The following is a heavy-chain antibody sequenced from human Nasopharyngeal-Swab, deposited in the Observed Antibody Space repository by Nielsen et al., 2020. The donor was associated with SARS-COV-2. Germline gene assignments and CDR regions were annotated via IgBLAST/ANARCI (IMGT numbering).Heavy chain of an antibody. V-gene: IGHV1-18*01. D-gene: IGHD1-1*01. CDR2: ISAYNGNT. Sequence: WVRQAPGQGLEWMGRISAYNGNTNYAQKLQGRVTMTTDTSTSTAYMELRSLRSDDTAVYYCARDLGRDGNYWGQGTLVTVSS. J-gene: IGHJ4*02. CDR3: ARDLGRDGNY.